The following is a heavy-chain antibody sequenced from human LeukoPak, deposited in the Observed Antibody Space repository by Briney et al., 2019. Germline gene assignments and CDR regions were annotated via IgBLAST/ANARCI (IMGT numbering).Heavy chain of an antibody. CDR1: GFTFDDYT. CDR3: AKDSGGWYYFDY. J-gene: IGHJ4*02. D-gene: IGHD6-19*01. Sequence: GGSLRLSCAASGFTFDDYTMHWVRQAPEKGLEWVSLISWDGGSTYYADSVKGRFTISRDNSKNSLYLQINSLRTEDTALYYCAKDSGGWYYFDYWGQGTLVTVSS. CDR2: ISWDGGST. V-gene: IGHV3-43*01.